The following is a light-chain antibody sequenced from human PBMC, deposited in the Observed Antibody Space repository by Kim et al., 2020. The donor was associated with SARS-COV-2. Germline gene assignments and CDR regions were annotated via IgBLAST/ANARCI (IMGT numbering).Light chain of an antibody. CDR1: QDITTA. J-gene: IGKJ1*01. V-gene: IGKV1D-13*01. CDR3: QQFKNYPRT. CDR2: DVS. Sequence: GDRVTIACRASQDITTALAWYQQKPGKTPTLLMYDVSTLESGVPSRFSGSGSGTDFTLTIGSLQPEDFATYYCQQFKNYPRTFGQGTKVEIK.